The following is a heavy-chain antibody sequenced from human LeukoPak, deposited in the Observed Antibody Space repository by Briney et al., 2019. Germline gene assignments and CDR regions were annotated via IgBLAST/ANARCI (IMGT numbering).Heavy chain of an antibody. CDR2: ISSSSSFI. CDR3: ARERSQVVVAATGLSDY. CDR1: GFTFSDYG. J-gene: IGHJ4*02. D-gene: IGHD2-15*01. Sequence: GGSLRLSCAASGFTFSDYGINWVRQAPGKGLEWVASISSSSSFIYYADSLKGRFTISRDNAKNSLYLQMNSLRAEDTAVYYCARERSQVVVAATGLSDYWGQGTLVTVSS. V-gene: IGHV3-21*01.